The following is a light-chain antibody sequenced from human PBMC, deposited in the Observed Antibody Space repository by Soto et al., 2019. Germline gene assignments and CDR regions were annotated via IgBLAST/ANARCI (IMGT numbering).Light chain of an antibody. CDR2: DVN. CDR1: SSDVGGYNY. CDR3: KSYTSSSTYV. J-gene: IGLJ1*01. V-gene: IGLV2-14*03. Sequence: QSVLTQPASVSGSPGQSITISCTGTSSDVGGYNYVSWYQHNPGKAPKLMMYDVNNRPSGVSNRFSGSKSGNAASLTISGLQADDEADYFCKSYTSSSTYVFGTGTKVTVL.